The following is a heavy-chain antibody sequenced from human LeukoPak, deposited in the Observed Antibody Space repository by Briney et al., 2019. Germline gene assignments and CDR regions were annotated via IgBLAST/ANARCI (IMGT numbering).Heavy chain of an antibody. V-gene: IGHV3-33*08. J-gene: IGHJ4*02. CDR3: ARDYGSGIDC. Sequence: GRSLRLSCAASGFTFSSFGTHWVRQPPGKRLESVAIISYDGSNKFYADSVKGRFTISRDNSKNTLDLEIHSLRGDDTAVYYCARDYGSGIDCWGQGTLVTVSS. D-gene: IGHD3-10*01. CDR1: GFTFSSFG. CDR2: ISYDGSNK.